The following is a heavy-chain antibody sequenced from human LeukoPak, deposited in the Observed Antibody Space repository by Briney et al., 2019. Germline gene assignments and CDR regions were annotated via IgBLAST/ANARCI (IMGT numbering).Heavy chain of an antibody. D-gene: IGHD2-2*02. CDR2: ISAYNGNT. J-gene: IGHJ4*02. Sequence: ASVKVSCKASGYTFTSYGISWVRQAPGQGLEWMGWISAYNGNTNYAQKLQGRVTMTTDTSTSTAYMELRSLRSDDTAVYYCARTKQDIVVVPAAILVDLPYFDCWGQGTLVTVSS. CDR1: GYTFTSYG. CDR3: ARTKQDIVVVPAAILVDLPYFDC. V-gene: IGHV1-18*01.